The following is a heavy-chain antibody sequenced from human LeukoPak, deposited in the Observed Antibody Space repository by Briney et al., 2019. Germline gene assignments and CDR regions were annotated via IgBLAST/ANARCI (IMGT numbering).Heavy chain of an antibody. Sequence: GGSLRLSCAASGFTFSSYAMSWVRQAPGKGLKRVSAISGSGGSTYYADSVKGRFTISRDNSKNTLYLQMNSLRAEDTAVYYCAKAGNLLPFDPWGQGTLVTVSS. J-gene: IGHJ5*02. CDR3: AKAGNLLPFDP. D-gene: IGHD2-15*01. V-gene: IGHV3-23*01. CDR1: GFTFSSYA. CDR2: ISGSGGST.